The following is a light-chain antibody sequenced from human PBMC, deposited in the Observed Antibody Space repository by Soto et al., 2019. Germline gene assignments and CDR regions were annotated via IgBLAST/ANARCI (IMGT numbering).Light chain of an antibody. Sequence: DIQMTQSPSTLSASVGDRVTITCRASQSISSWLAWYQQKPGKAPRLLIYKASTLESGVPSRFSGSGSGTEFTLTISSLQPGDFATYFCQQYNSYPLTFGGGTKVEIK. CDR1: QSISSW. V-gene: IGKV1-5*03. CDR2: KAS. J-gene: IGKJ4*01. CDR3: QQYNSYPLT.